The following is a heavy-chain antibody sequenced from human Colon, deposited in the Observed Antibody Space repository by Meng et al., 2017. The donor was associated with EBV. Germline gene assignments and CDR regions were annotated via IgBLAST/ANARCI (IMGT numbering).Heavy chain of an antibody. Sequence: QGTGPGRGKPSQTLSLTCTFSGGSINSGDYYWSWIRQPPGKGLEWIGYIYYTGSTYYNPSLKSRVTISMDTSKNQFSLRLSSVTAADTAVYYCARNYYFDYWGQGTLVTVSS. J-gene: IGHJ4*02. V-gene: IGHV4-30-4*01. CDR2: IYYTGST. CDR3: ARNYYFDY. CDR1: GGSINSGDYY.